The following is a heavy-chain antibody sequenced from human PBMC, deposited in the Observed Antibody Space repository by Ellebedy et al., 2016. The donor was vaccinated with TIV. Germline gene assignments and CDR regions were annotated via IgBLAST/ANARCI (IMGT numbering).Heavy chain of an antibody. CDR1: GGSISSGGYY. J-gene: IGHJ4*02. V-gene: IGHV4-31*03. D-gene: IGHD6-19*01. Sequence: SETLSLXCTVSGGSISSGGYYWSWIRQHPGKGLEWIGYIYYSGSTYYNPSLKSRVTISVDTSKNQFSLKLSSVTAADTAVYYCARLRYSSGWYEGIDYWGQGTLVTVSS. CDR2: IYYSGST. CDR3: ARLRYSSGWYEGIDY.